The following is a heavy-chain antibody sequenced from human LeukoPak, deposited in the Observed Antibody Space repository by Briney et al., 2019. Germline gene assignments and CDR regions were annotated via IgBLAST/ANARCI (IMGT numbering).Heavy chain of an antibody. D-gene: IGHD3-10*01. CDR2: MNPNSGNT. CDR1: GYTFTSYD. Sequence: ASVKVSCKASGYTFTSYDINWVRQATGQGLEWMGWMNPNSGNTGYAQKFQGRVTMTRNTSISTAYMELSSLRSEDTAVYYCARGAVLLWFGEFYWLDPWGQGTLVTVSS. CDR3: ARGAVLLWFGEFYWLDP. V-gene: IGHV1-8*01. J-gene: IGHJ5*02.